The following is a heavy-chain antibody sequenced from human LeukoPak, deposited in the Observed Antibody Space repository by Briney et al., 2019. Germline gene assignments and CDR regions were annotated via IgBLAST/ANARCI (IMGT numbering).Heavy chain of an antibody. CDR2: INPNSGGT. CDR3: ASFEYSSSSSHY. V-gene: IGHV1-2*02. CDR1: GYTFTSYG. Sequence: ASVKVSCKASGYTFTSYGISWVRQAPGQGLEWMGWINPNSGGTKYAQKFQGRVTMTRDTSISTAYMELSRLRSDDTAVYYCASFEYSSSSSHYWGQGTLVTVSS. D-gene: IGHD6-6*01. J-gene: IGHJ4*02.